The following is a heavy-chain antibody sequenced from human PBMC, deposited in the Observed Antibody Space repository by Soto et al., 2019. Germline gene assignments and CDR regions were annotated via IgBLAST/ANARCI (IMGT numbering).Heavy chain of an antibody. J-gene: IGHJ6*02. V-gene: IGHV1-2*04. CDR1: GYTFTGYY. Sequence: GASVKVSCKASGYTFTGYYMHWVRQAPGQGLEWMGWINPNSGGTNYAQKFQGWVTMTRDTSISTAYMELSRLRSDDTAVYYCASVRGGHNYYYYGMDVWGQGTTVTVSS. D-gene: IGHD5-18*01. CDR3: ASVRGGHNYYYYGMDV. CDR2: INPNSGGT.